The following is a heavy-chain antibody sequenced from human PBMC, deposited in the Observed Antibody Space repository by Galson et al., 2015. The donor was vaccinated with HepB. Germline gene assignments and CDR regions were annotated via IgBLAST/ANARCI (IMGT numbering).Heavy chain of an antibody. CDR1: GFTFSSYT. V-gene: IGHV3-48*01. CDR2: ISTTSDNK. Sequence: SLRLSCAASGFTFSSYTMDWVRQAPGKGLEWISYISTTSDNKFSADSVKGRFIISRDNAKNLLYLQMNSLRAEDTAVYYCAKVAGIAAHPNWFDPWGQGALVIVSS. D-gene: IGHD6-6*01. CDR3: AKVAGIAAHPNWFDP. J-gene: IGHJ5*02.